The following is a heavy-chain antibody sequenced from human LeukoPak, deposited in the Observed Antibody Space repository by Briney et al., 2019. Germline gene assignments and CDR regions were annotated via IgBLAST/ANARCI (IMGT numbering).Heavy chain of an antibody. D-gene: IGHD6-19*01. CDR1: GGSVSSGSYY. CDR3: ATGVAVAGEDAFDI. Sequence: SETLTLTCTVSGGSVSSGSYYWSWIRQPPGKGLEWIGYIYYSGSTNYNPSLKSRVTISVDTSKNQFSLKLSSVTAADTAVYYCATGVAVAGEDAFDIWGQGTMVTVSS. CDR2: IYYSGST. V-gene: IGHV4-61*01. J-gene: IGHJ3*02.